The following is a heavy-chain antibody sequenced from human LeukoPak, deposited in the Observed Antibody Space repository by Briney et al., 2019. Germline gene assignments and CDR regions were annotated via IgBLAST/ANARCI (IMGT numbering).Heavy chain of an antibody. CDR3: GKRELWHGSGEDA. CDR1: GFTFSSYS. V-gene: IGHV3-23*01. J-gene: IGHJ6*02. Sequence: GVSLRLSCAASGFTFSSYSMNWFRQTPGKGLEWVSAISGSGDRTYYAESVKGRFSISRDNSKNTLYLQMHSLRAEDTAVYYCGKRELWHGSGEDAWGQGTTVTVSS. D-gene: IGHD3-10*01. CDR2: ISGSGDRT.